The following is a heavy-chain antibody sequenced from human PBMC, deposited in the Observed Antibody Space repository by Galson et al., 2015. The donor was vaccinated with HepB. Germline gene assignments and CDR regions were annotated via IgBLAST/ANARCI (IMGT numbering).Heavy chain of an antibody. Sequence: LKSRVTISVDKSKNQFSLKLSSVTAADTAVYYCARKVGMITFGGVIDTFDYWGQGTLVTVSS. J-gene: IGHJ4*02. D-gene: IGHD3-16*02. CDR3: ARKVGMITFGGVIDTFDY. V-gene: IGHV4-4*02.